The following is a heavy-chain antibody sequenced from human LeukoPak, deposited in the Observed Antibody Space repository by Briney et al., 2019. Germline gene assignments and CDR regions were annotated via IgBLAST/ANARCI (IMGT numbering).Heavy chain of an antibody. CDR3: AXXXXXXXXXDSSGSLDY. Sequence: GSLRLSCAASGFTFSSYWIHWVRPAPGKGLVWVSRINSDGSSTSYADSVKGRFTISRDNAKNTLYLQMNSLRAEDTAVYYCAXXXXXXXXXDSSGSLDYWGQGTLVTVSS. CDR2: INSDGSST. D-gene: IGHD3-22*01. J-gene: IGHJ4*02. V-gene: IGHV3-74*01. CDR1: GFTFSSYW.